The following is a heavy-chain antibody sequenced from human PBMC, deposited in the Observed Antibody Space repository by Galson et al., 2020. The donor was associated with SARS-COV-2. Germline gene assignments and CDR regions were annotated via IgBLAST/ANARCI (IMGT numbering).Heavy chain of an antibody. Sequence: GESLKISCKVSGYTLTELSMHWVRQAPGKGLEWMGGFDPEDGETIYAQKFQGRVTMTEDTSTYTAYMELSSLRSEDTAVYYCATAPATVTTNWFDPWGQGTLVTVSS. V-gene: IGHV1-24*01. CDR3: ATAPATVTTNWFDP. CDR2: FDPEDGET. CDR1: GYTLTELS. J-gene: IGHJ5*02. D-gene: IGHD4-17*01.